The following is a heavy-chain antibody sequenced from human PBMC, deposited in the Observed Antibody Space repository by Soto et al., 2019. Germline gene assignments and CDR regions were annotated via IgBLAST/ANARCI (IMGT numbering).Heavy chain of an antibody. D-gene: IGHD6-13*01. CDR3: ARETSIAAVDY. CDR1: GYTFTSYG. Sequence: QVQLVQSGAEVKKPGAAVKVSCKASGYTFTSYGISWVRQAPGQGLEWMGWISGHNGTTKYAQKPHGRVTMTTDTSTSTAYMELRSLGSDATAVYYCARETSIAAVDYWGKGTLVTVS. V-gene: IGHV1-18*01. CDR2: ISGHNGTT. J-gene: IGHJ4*02.